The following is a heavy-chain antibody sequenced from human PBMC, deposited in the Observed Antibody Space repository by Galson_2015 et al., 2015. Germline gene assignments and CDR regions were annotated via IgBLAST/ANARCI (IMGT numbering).Heavy chain of an antibody. Sequence: SLRLSCAASGFTFSSYRMNWVRQAPGKGLEWVSSISSSSSYIYYADSVKGRFTISRDNAKNSLYLQMNSLRAEDTAVYYCARDRDSIGVAGTTGYDYWGQGTLVTVSS. V-gene: IGHV3-21*01. D-gene: IGHD6-19*01. CDR3: ARDRDSIGVAGTTGYDY. CDR1: GFTFSSYR. CDR2: ISSSSSYI. J-gene: IGHJ4*02.